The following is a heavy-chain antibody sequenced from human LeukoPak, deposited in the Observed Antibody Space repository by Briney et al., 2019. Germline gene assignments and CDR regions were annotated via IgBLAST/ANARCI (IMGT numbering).Heavy chain of an antibody. D-gene: IGHD3-22*01. CDR2: ISSGSTYI. V-gene: IGHV3-21*01. J-gene: IGHJ4*02. Sequence: PGGSLRLSCAASGFTFSSNAMTWVRQAPGKGLEWVSSISSGSTYIYYADSVKGRFTISRENAKNSLYLQMNSLRAEDTAVYYCARDYYDSSGYWDYWGQGTLVTVSS. CDR1: GFTFSSNA. CDR3: ARDYYDSSGYWDY.